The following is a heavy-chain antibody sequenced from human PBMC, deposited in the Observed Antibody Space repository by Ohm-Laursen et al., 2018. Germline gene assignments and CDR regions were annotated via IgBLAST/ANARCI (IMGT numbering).Heavy chain of an antibody. CDR3: GCQLRNIGDTAMGNNWFDP. CDR1: GVSISGYY. CDR2: ISHSGST. J-gene: IGHJ5*02. Sequence: SDTLSLTCPVSGVSISGYYWTWIRQPPGKGLVWIGHISHSGSTNSNSSLKSRVTISLDTTRNLFSLKLSSVTAADADVYYCGCQLRNIGDTAMGNNWFDPWGQGTLVTVSS. D-gene: IGHD5-18*01. V-gene: IGHV4-59*04.